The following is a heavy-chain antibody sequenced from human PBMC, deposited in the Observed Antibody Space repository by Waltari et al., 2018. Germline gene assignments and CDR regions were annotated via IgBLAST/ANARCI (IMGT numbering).Heavy chain of an antibody. CDR3: ARDSSGWYSNGMDV. D-gene: IGHD6-19*01. J-gene: IGHJ6*02. CDR2: ISSSSSTI. CDR1: GFTFSSYS. Sequence: EVQLVESGGGLVQPGGSLRLSCAASGFTFSSYSMNWVRQAPGRGLEWVSYISSSSSTIYYADSVKGRFTISRDNAKNSLYLQMNSLRAEDTAVYYCARDSSGWYSNGMDVWGQGTLVTVSS. V-gene: IGHV3-48*01.